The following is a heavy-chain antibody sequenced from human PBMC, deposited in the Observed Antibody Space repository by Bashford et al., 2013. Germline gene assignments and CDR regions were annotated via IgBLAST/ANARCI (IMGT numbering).Heavy chain of an antibody. Sequence: KVSCKASGYTFNRYWIGWVRQMPGKGLEWMGIIYPGDSDTRYSPSFQGQVTISADKSISTAYLQWSSLKASDTAMYYCARLDYSSSSGHWYFDYWGQGTLVTVSS. CDR3: ARLDYSSSSGHWYFDY. CDR2: IYPGDSDT. CDR1: GYTFNRYW. V-gene: IGHV5-51*01. J-gene: IGHJ4*02. D-gene: IGHD6-6*01.